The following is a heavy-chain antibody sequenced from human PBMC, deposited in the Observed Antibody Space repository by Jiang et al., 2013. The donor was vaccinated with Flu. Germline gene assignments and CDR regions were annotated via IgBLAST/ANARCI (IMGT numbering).Heavy chain of an antibody. CDR2: IIPIFGTA. Sequence: CKASGGTFSSYAISWVRQAPGQGLEWMGGIIPIFGTANYAQKFQGRATITADESTSTAYMELSSLRSEDTAVYYCARGDFPIVTMIVVAYEDAFDIWGQGTMVTVSS. J-gene: IGHJ3*02. D-gene: IGHD3-22*01. V-gene: IGHV1-69*01. CDR1: GGTFSSYA. CDR3: ARGDFPIVTMIVVAYEDAFDI.